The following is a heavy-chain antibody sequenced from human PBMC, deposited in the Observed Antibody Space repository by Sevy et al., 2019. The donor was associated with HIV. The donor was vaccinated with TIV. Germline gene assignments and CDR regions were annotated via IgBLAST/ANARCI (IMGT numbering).Heavy chain of an antibody. CDR2: ISSSSSYT. CDR1: GFTFSDYY. D-gene: IGHD2-2*01. J-gene: IGHJ6*03. V-gene: IGHV3-11*06. CDR3: GRVARYCSSTSCYGSYYMDV. Sequence: LGGSLRLSCAASGFTFSDYYMSWIRQAPGKGLEWVSYISSSSSYTNYADSVKGRFTISRDNAKNSLYLQMNSLRAEDTAVYYCGRVARYCSSTSCYGSYYMDVWGKGTTVTVSS.